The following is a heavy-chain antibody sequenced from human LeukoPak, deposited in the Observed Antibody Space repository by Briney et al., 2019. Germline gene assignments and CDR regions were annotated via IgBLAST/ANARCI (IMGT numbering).Heavy chain of an antibody. CDR3: ARDRFRSFDY. CDR1: GGSIRSSYYY. J-gene: IGHJ4*02. CDR2: IYDSGST. V-gene: IGHV4-39*07. Sequence: SETLSLTCTVSGGSIRSSYYYWGWIRQPPGKGLEWIGSIYDSGSTYYNPSLKSRVTISVDTSKNQFSLKLSSVTAADTAVYYCARDRFRSFDYWGQGTLVTVSS.